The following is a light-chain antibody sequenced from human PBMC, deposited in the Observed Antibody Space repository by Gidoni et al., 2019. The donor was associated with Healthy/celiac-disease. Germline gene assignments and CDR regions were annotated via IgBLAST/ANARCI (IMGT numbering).Light chain of an antibody. V-gene: IGKV3-11*01. CDR2: DAS. CDR3: QQRSNWPPA. Sequence: DIVLTQSPATLSLSPGERATLSCRPSQSVSSYLAWYQQKPGQAPRLLIYDASNRATGIPARFSGSGSGTDFTLTISSLEPEDFAVYYCQQRSNWPPAFGQGTRLEIK. J-gene: IGKJ5*01. CDR1: QSVSSY.